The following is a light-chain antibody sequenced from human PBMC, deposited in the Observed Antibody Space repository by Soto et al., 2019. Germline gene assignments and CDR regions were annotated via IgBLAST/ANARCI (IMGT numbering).Light chain of an antibody. J-gene: IGKJ5*01. Sequence: EIVLTQSPGTLSLSPWEIATLSCRASQSVSGSYVAWYQQRPGLAPRLLVYGASRRATGIPDRFRGSGSGTEFTLTISGLEAEDFAVYFCQHFGSSPPVTFGQGTRLEIK. CDR1: QSVSGSY. CDR2: GAS. CDR3: QHFGSSPPVT. V-gene: IGKV3-20*01.